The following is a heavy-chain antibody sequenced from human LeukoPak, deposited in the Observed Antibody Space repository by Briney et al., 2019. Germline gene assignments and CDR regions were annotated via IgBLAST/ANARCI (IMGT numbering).Heavy chain of an antibody. CDR2: ISPYNGNA. Sequence: GASVKVSCKASGYSFSTHTISWVRQAPGQGLEWMGRISPYNGNAEYEQKFQGRVSMATETSTNTAYLELRTLRSDDTAVYYCAREADAVLIRAFDYWGQGTPVTVSS. CDR1: GYSFSTHT. J-gene: IGHJ4*02. CDR3: AREADAVLIRAFDY. V-gene: IGHV1-18*01. D-gene: IGHD3-3*02.